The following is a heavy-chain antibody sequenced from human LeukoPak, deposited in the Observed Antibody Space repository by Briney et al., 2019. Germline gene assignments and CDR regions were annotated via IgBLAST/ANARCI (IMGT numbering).Heavy chain of an antibody. CDR2: ISSNGGST. CDR3: ARGCSGGSCFGDFDY. CDR1: GFTFSSYA. D-gene: IGHD2-15*01. V-gene: IGHV3-64*04. J-gene: IGHJ4*02. Sequence: GGSLRLSCSASGFTFSSYAMHWVRQAPGKGLEYVSAISSNGGSTYYADSVKGRFTISRDNSKNTLYLQMNSLRDEDTAVYYCARGCSGGSCFGDFDYWGQGTLGTVSS.